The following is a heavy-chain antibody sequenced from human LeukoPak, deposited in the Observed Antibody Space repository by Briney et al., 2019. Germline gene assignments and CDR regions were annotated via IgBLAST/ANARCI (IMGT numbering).Heavy chain of an antibody. CDR2: ISSSSSYI. CDR3: AREVAGSHRN. CDR1: GFTFSSYR. D-gene: IGHD6-19*01. J-gene: IGHJ4*02. Sequence: GGSLRLSCAASGFTFSSYRMNWVRQAPGEGLEWVSSISSSSSYIYYADSVKGRFTISRDNAKNSLYLQMNSLRAEDTAVYYCAREVAGSHRNWGQGTLVTVSS. V-gene: IGHV3-21*01.